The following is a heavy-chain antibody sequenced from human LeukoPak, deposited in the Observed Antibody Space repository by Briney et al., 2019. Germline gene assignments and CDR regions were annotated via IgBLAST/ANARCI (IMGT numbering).Heavy chain of an antibody. Sequence: GGSLRLSCAASGFTFSSYAMSWVRQAPGKGLEWVSVISGSGGTTCYADSVKGRFTISRDNSKNTLYMQMNSLRAEDTAVYYCAKAQSGYSDLEYWGQGTLVTISS. CDR2: ISGSGGTT. CDR1: GFTFSSYA. J-gene: IGHJ4*02. D-gene: IGHD4-17*01. CDR3: AKAQSGYSDLEY. V-gene: IGHV3-23*01.